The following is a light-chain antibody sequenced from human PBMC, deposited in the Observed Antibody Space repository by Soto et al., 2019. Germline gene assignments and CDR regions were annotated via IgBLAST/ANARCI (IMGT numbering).Light chain of an antibody. V-gene: IGKV3-20*01. CDR3: QQYGTSPIT. CDR2: GAS. CDR1: QSVGNY. Sequence: EIVMTQSPATLSVSPVERASVCFRASQSVGNYLAWYQQKPGQAPRLLIYGASSRATGIPDRFSGSGSGTDFTLTISSLEPEDFAVYYCQQYGTSPITFGQGTRLEI. J-gene: IGKJ5*01.